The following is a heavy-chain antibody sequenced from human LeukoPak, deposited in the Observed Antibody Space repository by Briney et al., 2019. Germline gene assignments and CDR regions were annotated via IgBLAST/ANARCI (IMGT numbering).Heavy chain of an antibody. CDR3: ARAGDSYSSGWWSWFDP. Sequence: SETLSLTCTVSGGSISSYYWSWLRQPPGKGLEWIGYIYYSGSTNYNPSLKSRVTISVDTSKNQFSLKLSSVTAADTAVYYCARAGDSYSSGWWSWFDPWGQGTLVTVSS. J-gene: IGHJ5*02. D-gene: IGHD6-19*01. CDR1: GGSISSYY. CDR2: IYYSGST. V-gene: IGHV4-59*01.